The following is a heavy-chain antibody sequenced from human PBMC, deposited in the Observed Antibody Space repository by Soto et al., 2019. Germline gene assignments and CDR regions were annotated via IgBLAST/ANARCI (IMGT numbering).Heavy chain of an antibody. D-gene: IGHD3-3*01. CDR2: IYYSGST. Sequence: SETLSLTCTVSGGSISSYYWSWIRQPPGKGLEWIGYIYYSGSTNYNPSLKSRVTISVDTSKNQFSLKLSSVTAADTAVYYCATLQGRWDMDVWGKGTTVTVSS. V-gene: IGHV4-59*08. CDR3: ATLQGRWDMDV. J-gene: IGHJ6*03. CDR1: GGSISSYY.